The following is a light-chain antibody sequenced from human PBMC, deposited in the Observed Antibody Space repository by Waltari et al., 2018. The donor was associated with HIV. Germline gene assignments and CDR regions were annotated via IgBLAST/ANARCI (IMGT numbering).Light chain of an antibody. CDR1: ERVLSSSNNADY. V-gene: IGKV4-1*01. J-gene: IGKJ5*01. CDR2: RAS. CDR3: QQYYSTPT. Sequence: EIILTQSPATLSVSLGGRAAIHCKSAERVLSSSNNADYFAWYQHKPGHPPKLLFSRASTRASGVPARFTASGSRTDFTLTIDDLRADDVGFYFCQQYYSTPTFGRGTQL.